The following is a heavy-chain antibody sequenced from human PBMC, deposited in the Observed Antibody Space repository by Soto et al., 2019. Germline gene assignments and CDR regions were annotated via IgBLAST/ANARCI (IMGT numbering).Heavy chain of an antibody. CDR3: ETDRIADLPGLSYHVDF. J-gene: IGHJ4*03. D-gene: IGHD6-6*01. Sequence: GGYLRLSCSAAGLTFSSYGMRWVRQAPGKGLEWVAVISYDGSNKYYADSVKGRLTISRDNSKNTLYLQMNSLRAEDTAVHFLETDRIADLPGLSYHVDFWVHGTPVTVSA. CDR1: GLTFSSYG. V-gene: IGHV3-30*03. CDR2: ISYDGSNK.